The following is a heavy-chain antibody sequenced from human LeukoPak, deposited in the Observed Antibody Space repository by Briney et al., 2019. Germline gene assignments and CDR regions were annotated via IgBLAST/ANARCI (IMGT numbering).Heavy chain of an antibody. J-gene: IGHJ4*02. D-gene: IGHD1-26*01. V-gene: IGHV4-34*01. CDR1: GGSFSGYY. Sequence: SETLSLTCAVYGGSFSGYYWSWIRQPPGKGLEWIGEINHSGSTNYNPSLKGRVTISVDTSKNQFSLKLSSVTAADTAVYYCARRSGSYRYWGQGTLVTVSS. CDR2: INHSGST. CDR3: ARRSGSYRY.